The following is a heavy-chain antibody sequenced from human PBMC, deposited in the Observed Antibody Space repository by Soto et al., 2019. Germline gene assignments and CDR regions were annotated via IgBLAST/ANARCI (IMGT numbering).Heavy chain of an antibody. CDR1: GGSFSDYY. Sequence: LSLTCTVSGGSFSDYYWNWFRQPAGKGLEWIGRISTSGITNYNPSLRSRVSMSLDTSKNQFSLEVTSVTAADTAMYYCARDLTDGDYIFDYWGQGTLVTVSS. CDR3: ARDLTDGDYIFDY. J-gene: IGHJ4*02. V-gene: IGHV4-4*07. D-gene: IGHD4-17*01. CDR2: ISTSGIT.